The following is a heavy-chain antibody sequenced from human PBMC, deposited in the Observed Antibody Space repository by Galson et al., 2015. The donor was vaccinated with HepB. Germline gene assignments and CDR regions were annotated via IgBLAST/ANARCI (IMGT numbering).Heavy chain of an antibody. CDR3: ARGARYSSSWYFYYYYMDV. D-gene: IGHD6-13*01. CDR1: GYTFTSYD. V-gene: IGHV1-8*01. J-gene: IGHJ6*03. CDR2: MNPNSGNT. Sequence: VSCKASGYTFTSYDINWVRQATGQGLEWMGWMNPNSGNTGYAQKFQGRVTMTRNTSISTAYMELSSLRSEDTAVYYCARGARYSSSWYFYYYYMDVWGKGTTVTVSS.